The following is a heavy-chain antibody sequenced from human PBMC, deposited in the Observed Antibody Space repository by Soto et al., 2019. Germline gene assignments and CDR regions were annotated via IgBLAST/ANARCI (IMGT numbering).Heavy chain of an antibody. CDR3: ARNSGRGKFGYYGMDV. CDR2: IYYTGTT. D-gene: IGHD3-10*01. CDR1: GGSVTSVDYF. J-gene: IGHJ6*02. V-gene: IGHV4-30-4*01. Sequence: QVHLQESGPGLVKPLQTLSLTCTVSGGSVTSVDYFWTWVRQSPGKGLECIGYIYYTGTTYYNPSLESRLTMSIDRSKNQFSLDLRSMTAADTAVYYCARNSGRGKFGYYGMDVWGQGTTVTVSS.